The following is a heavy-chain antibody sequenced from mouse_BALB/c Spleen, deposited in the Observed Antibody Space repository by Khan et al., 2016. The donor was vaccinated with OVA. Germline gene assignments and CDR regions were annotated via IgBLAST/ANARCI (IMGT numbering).Heavy chain of an antibody. J-gene: IGHJ3*01. D-gene: IGHD1-1*02. CDR2: IDPSTSYT. Sequence: VQLQQSGAEVAKPGASVKMSCKASGYTFTAYWIHWVKQRPGQGLEWIGYIDPSTSYTEYNQKFKDKATLTTDKSSSTAYMQLSSLTSEDSAVXYCARRGLFGIFASWGQGTLVTVSA. CDR3: ARRGLFGIFAS. CDR1: GYTFTAYW. V-gene: IGHV1-7*01.